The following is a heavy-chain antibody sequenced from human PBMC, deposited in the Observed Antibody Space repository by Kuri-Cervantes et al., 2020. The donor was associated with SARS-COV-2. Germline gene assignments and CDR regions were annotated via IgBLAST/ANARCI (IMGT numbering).Heavy chain of an antibody. J-gene: IGHJ5*02. CDR1: CGSLNNYY. Sequence: SETLSLTCTVSCGSLNNYYWSWIRQSAGKGLEWIGRIYSTGSTDYDPSLRGRVTMSLETSKSQFSLKLSSVTAADTAIYYCARGGQGLDPWGQGTLVTVSS. CDR2: IYSTGST. V-gene: IGHV4-4*07. D-gene: IGHD3-16*01. CDR3: ARGGQGLDP.